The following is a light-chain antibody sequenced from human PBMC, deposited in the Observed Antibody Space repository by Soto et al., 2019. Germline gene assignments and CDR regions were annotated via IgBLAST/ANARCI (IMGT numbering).Light chain of an antibody. J-gene: IGKJ4*01. CDR2: GAS. CDR3: QQYNNWPLT. CDR1: QSVSSK. V-gene: IGKV3-15*01. Sequence: EMVMTQSPATLSVSPGERATLSCRASQSVSSKLAWYQQKPGQAPRVLIYGASTRATGIPARFSGSGSGTEFTLTISSLQSEDFEVYICQQYNNWPLTFGGGTKVDIK.